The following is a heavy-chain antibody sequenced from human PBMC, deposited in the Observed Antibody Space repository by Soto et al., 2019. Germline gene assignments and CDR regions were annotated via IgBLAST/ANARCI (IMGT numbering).Heavy chain of an antibody. CDR1: GFTFRNAW. Sequence: LRLSWAASGFTFRNAWMSWVRQAPGKGLEWVGRIKSKTDGGTTDYAAPVKGRFTISRDDSKNTLYLQMNSLKTEDTAVYYCTTNRSYSSGWYVGWYYFDYWGQGTLVTVSS. CDR2: IKSKTDGGTT. CDR3: TTNRSYSSGWYVGWYYFDY. V-gene: IGHV3-15*01. J-gene: IGHJ4*02. D-gene: IGHD6-19*01.